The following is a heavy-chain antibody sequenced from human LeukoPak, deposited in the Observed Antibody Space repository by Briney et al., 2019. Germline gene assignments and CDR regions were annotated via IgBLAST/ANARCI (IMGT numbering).Heavy chain of an antibody. CDR2: LNWNGGST. Sequence: PGGSLRLSCAASGFTFGDYAMSWVRQAPGKGLEWVSGLNWNGGSTGYADSVEGRFTISRDNAKNSLYLQMNSLRAEDTALYYCARVLTGNDYWGQGTLVTVSS. CDR3: ARVLTGNDY. D-gene: IGHD1-1*01. CDR1: GFTFGDYA. J-gene: IGHJ4*02. V-gene: IGHV3-20*04.